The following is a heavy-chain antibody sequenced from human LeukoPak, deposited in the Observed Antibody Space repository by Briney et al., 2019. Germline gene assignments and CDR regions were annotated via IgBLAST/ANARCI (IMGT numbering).Heavy chain of an antibody. Sequence: GGSLRLSCAASGFTFSSHEMNWVRQAPGKGLEWLSYISGSGDTMYYADSVRGRFTISRDNAKNSLYLQMNSLRTEDSALYSCARGAVAGTPPVDYWGPGTLVTVSS. V-gene: IGHV3-48*03. CDR3: ARGAVAGTPPVDY. CDR1: GFTFSSHE. CDR2: ISGSGDTM. J-gene: IGHJ4*02. D-gene: IGHD6-19*01.